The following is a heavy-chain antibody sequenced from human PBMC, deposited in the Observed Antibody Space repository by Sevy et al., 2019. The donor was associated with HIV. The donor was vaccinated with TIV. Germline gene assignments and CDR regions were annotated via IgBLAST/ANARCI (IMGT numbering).Heavy chain of an antibody. Sequence: GESLKISCKASGYRFTSYWIAWVRQMPGKGLEWMGIIYPGDSETRCSPSFQGQVTISADKSISTAYLQWSSLRASDTAMFFCARRGYDTSGYPQYYFDYWGQGTLVTVSS. V-gene: IGHV5-51*01. J-gene: IGHJ4*02. CDR3: ARRGYDTSGYPQYYFDY. D-gene: IGHD3-22*01. CDR2: IYPGDSET. CDR1: GYRFTSYW.